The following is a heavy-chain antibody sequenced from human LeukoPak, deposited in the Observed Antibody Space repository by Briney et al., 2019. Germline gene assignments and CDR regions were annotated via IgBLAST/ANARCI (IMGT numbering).Heavy chain of an antibody. J-gene: IGHJ2*01. CDR2: LSDTGANT. D-gene: IGHD4-17*01. Sequence: PGGSLRLSCAASGFTFSNYAMHWVRQAPGKGLEYVSALSDTGANTYYANSVRGRFTISRDNSKNTLYLQMGSLRTEDMAVYYCARGDPVGGYFDLWGRGTLVTVSS. V-gene: IGHV3-64*01. CDR1: GFTFSNYA. CDR3: ARGDPVGGYFDL.